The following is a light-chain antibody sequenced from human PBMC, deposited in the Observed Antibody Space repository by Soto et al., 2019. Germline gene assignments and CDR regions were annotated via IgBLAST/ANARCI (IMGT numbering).Light chain of an antibody. CDR2: RDN. CDR1: KLGDKY. J-gene: IGLJ2*01. Sequence: SYELTQPPSVSVSPGQTASITCSGDKLGDKYASWYHQKPGQSPVLVICRDNKRPSGIPERFSGSNPGNTATLTISGTQAMDEADYYCQAWDSNTGVFGGGTKLTVL. V-gene: IGLV3-1*01. CDR3: QAWDSNTGV.